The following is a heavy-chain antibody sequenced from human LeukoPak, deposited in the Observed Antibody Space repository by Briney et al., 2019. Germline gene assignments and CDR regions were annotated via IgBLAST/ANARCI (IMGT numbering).Heavy chain of an antibody. J-gene: IGHJ4*02. CDR1: GFTFSSYW. Sequence: GGSLRLSCAASGFTFSSYWMHWVRQAPGKGLVWVSRINSDGSSTSYADSVKGRFTISRDNDKNTLYLQMNSLRAEDTAVYYCARVGYSGYDHFDYWGQGTLVTVSS. CDR3: ARVGYSGYDHFDY. D-gene: IGHD5-12*01. CDR2: INSDGSST. V-gene: IGHV3-74*01.